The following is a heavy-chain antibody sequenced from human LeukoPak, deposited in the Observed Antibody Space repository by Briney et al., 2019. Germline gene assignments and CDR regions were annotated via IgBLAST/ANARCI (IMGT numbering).Heavy chain of an antibody. D-gene: IGHD4-17*01. J-gene: IGHJ4*02. Sequence: GGSLRLSCAASGFTFSSYAMSWVRQAPGKGLEWVSAISGSGGSTYYADSVKGRFTISRDNSKNTLYLEMNSLRAEDTAVYYCAKDDYGDEVAYFDYWGQGTLVTVS. CDR2: ISGSGGST. CDR3: AKDDYGDEVAYFDY. V-gene: IGHV3-23*01. CDR1: GFTFSSYA.